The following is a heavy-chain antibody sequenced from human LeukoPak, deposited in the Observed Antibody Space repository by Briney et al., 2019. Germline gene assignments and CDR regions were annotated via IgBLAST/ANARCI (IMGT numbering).Heavy chain of an antibody. CDR2: ISYDGSNK. Sequence: GGSLRLSCAASGFTFSSYAMHWVRQAPGKGLEWVAVISYDGSNKYYADSVKGRFTISRDNSKNTLYLQMNSLRAEDTAVYYCARDGYCSSTSCYKVNYYYYMDVWGKGTTVTVSS. D-gene: IGHD2-2*02. CDR1: GFTFSSYA. J-gene: IGHJ6*03. V-gene: IGHV3-30-3*01. CDR3: ARDGYCSSTSCYKVNYYYYMDV.